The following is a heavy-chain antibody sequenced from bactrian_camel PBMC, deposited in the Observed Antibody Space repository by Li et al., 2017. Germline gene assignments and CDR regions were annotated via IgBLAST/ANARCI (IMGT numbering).Heavy chain of an antibody. CDR2: ITSSGEYT. CDR1: GFTFDDSD. Sequence: QLVESGGGSVQAGETLRLSCTASGFTFDDSDMGWYRQGADRNCEKVASITSSGEYTYYADSVRGRFTVSRDNAKNTVYLQMMSLESEDTAQYYCTTSGFRYWGQGTQVTVS. D-gene: IGHD3*01. J-gene: IGHJ4*01. V-gene: IGHV3S63*01. CDR3: TTSGFRY.